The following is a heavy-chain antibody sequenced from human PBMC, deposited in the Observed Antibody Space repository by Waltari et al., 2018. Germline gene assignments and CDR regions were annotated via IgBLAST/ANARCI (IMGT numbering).Heavy chain of an antibody. CDR3: ATPPRGYCGGDCYATLDV. J-gene: IGHJ6*04. Sequence: QVQLVQSGAEVKKPGASVKVSCKVSGYTLTELSMHWVRQAPGKGLEWMGGFDPEDGETIYAQKFQGRVTMTEDTSTDTAYMELSSLRSEDTAVYYCATPPRGYCGGDCYATLDVWGKGTTVTVSS. V-gene: IGHV1-24*01. D-gene: IGHD2-21*01. CDR1: GYTLTELS. CDR2: FDPEDGET.